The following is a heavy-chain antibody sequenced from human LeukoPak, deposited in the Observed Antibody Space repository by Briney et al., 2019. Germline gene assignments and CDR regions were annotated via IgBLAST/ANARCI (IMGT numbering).Heavy chain of an antibody. J-gene: IGHJ3*02. D-gene: IGHD1-26*01. CDR1: GFTFSGSA. Sequence: GGSLRLSCAGSGFTFSGSAMHWVRQASGKGLEWVGCIRSKTNNYATAYAASVTGRFTIFRDDSKNTAYLQMDSLKIEDTAVYYCTRPGSYSTDDAFDIWGQGTMVTVSS. CDR2: IRSKTNNYAT. CDR3: TRPGSYSTDDAFDI. V-gene: IGHV3-73*01.